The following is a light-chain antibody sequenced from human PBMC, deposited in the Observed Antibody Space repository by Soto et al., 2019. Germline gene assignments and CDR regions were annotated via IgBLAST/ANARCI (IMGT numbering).Light chain of an antibody. CDR1: QGISSF. Sequence: DIQMTQSPSSLSASVGDRVTITCRASQGISSFLAWFQQKPGKAPKSLIYLASTLQSGVPSTFSGSGSGTHFTLTSSSLQPEDFGTYYCQQYSSYPYTFGQGTKLEI. J-gene: IGKJ2*01. V-gene: IGKV1-16*01. CDR2: LAS. CDR3: QQYSSYPYT.